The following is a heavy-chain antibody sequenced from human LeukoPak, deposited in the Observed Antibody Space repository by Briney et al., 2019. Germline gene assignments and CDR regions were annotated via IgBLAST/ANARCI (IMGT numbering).Heavy chain of an antibody. Sequence: SETLSPTCTVSGGSISSYYWSWIRQPAGKGLEWIGRIYTSGSTNYNPSLKSRVTMSVDTSKNQFSLKLSSVTAADTAVYYCARGEVCGGDCYHFDYWGQGTLVTVSS. CDR1: GGSISSYY. D-gene: IGHD2-21*02. CDR2: IYTSGST. J-gene: IGHJ4*02. CDR3: ARGEVCGGDCYHFDY. V-gene: IGHV4-4*07.